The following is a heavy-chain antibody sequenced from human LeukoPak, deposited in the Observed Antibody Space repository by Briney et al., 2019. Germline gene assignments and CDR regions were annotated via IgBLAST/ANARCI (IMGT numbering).Heavy chain of an antibody. V-gene: IGHV1-2*02. CDR3: ARDHCVSSGCYEDYYYGMDV. CDR2: INPNSGGT. CDR1: GYTFTGYY. Sequence: ASVKVSFKASGYTFTGYYMQWVRQAPGQGLEWMGWINPNSGGTNYAQKFQGRVTMTRDTSISTAYMELSRLRSDDTAVYFCARDHCVSSGCYEDYYYGMDVWGRGTTVTVSS. D-gene: IGHD2-2*01. J-gene: IGHJ6*02.